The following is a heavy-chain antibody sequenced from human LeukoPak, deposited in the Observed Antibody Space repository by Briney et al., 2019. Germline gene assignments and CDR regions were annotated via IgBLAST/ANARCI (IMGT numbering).Heavy chain of an antibody. J-gene: IGHJ4*02. D-gene: IGHD3-3*01. Sequence: PGGSLRLSCAASGFTFSSYWMSWVRQAPGKGLEWVSYISSSGSTIYYADSVKGRFTISRDNAKNSLYLQMNSLRAEDTAVYYCAREWRIYYDFWSALLDYWGQGTLVTVSS. CDR2: ISSSGSTI. CDR1: GFTFSSYW. V-gene: IGHV3-48*04. CDR3: AREWRIYYDFWSALLDY.